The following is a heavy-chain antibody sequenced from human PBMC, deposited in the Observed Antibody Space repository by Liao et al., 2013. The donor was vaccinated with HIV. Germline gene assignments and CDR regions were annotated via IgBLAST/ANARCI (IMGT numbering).Heavy chain of an antibody. V-gene: IGHV4-34*01. D-gene: IGHD6-13*01. CDR2: INHSGST. Sequence: QVQLQQWGAGLLKPSETLSLTCAVYGGSFSGYYWSWIRQPPGKGLEWIGEINHSGSTNYNPSLKSRVTISVDTSKNQFSLKLSSVTAADTAVYYCARRGSAVSRIAAAGRKDPKSFDYWGQGTLVTVSS. CDR3: ARRGSAVSRIAAAGRKDPKSFDY. J-gene: IGHJ4*02. CDR1: GGSFSGYY.